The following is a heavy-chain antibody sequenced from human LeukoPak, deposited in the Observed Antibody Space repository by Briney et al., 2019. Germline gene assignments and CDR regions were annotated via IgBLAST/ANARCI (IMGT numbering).Heavy chain of an antibody. Sequence: PSETLSLTCTVSDGSISSYYWSWIRQPPGKGLEWIGYIYYSGSTNYNPSLKSRVTISVDTSKNQFSLKLSSVTAADTAVYYCASRASYYYYGVDVWGQGTTVTVSS. J-gene: IGHJ6*02. CDR1: DGSISSYY. CDR2: IYYSGST. V-gene: IGHV4-59*12. CDR3: ASRASYYYYGVDV.